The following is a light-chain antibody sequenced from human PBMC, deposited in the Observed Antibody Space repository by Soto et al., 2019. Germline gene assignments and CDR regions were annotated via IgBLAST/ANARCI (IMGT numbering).Light chain of an antibody. V-gene: IGKV1-39*01. CDR1: QSIGSY. Sequence: DLQMTQSPSSLSASVGDRVTITCRASQSIGSYLHWFQQKSGKAPKLLIYAASNLQSGVSSRFSGSGSGTDFTLTISSLQPEDFATYYCQQSYNTPRTFGQGTELEIK. CDR2: AAS. J-gene: IGKJ2*02. CDR3: QQSYNTPRT.